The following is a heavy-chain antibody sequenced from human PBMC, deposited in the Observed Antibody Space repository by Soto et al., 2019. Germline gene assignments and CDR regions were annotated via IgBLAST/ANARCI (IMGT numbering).Heavy chain of an antibody. V-gene: IGHV4-34*01. D-gene: IGHD2-2*01. Sequence: PSETLSLTCAVYGGSFSGYYWSWIRQPPGKGLEWIGEISHSGSTNYNPSLKSRVTISVDTSKNQFSLRLSSVTAADTAVYYCASSGVPAAIDYYYGMDVWGQGTTVTVSS. CDR2: ISHSGST. CDR1: GGSFSGYY. CDR3: ASSGVPAAIDYYYGMDV. J-gene: IGHJ6*02.